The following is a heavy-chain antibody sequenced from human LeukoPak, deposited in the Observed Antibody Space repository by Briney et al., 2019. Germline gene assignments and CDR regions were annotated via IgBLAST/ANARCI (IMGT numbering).Heavy chain of an antibody. D-gene: IGHD3-10*01. CDR2: INPSGGST. J-gene: IGHJ4*02. Sequence: ASVKVSCKAFGYTFTGYWMHWVRQAPGQGLEWMGIINPSGGSTSYAQKFQGRVTMTRDMSTSTVYMELSSLRSEDTAVYYCARDPRYYYGSGSYYKASFDYWGQGTLVTVSS. V-gene: IGHV1-46*01. CDR1: GYTFTGYW. CDR3: ARDPRYYYGSGSYYKASFDY.